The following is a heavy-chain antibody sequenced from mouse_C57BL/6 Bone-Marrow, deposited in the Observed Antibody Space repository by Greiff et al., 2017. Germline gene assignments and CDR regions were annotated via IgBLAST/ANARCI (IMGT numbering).Heavy chain of an antibody. J-gene: IGHJ4*01. V-gene: IGHV1-50*01. Sequence: QVQLQQPGAELVKPGASVKLSCKASGYTFTSYWMQWVKQRPGQGLEWIGEIDPSDGYTNYNHKFKGKATLTVDTSSSTAYMQLSSLTSEDSAVYYGARYCYSSKYYYAMGYGGRGTAVTVSS. D-gene: IGHD1-1*01. CDR3: ARYCYSSKYYYAMGY. CDR2: IDPSDGYT. CDR1: GYTFTSYW.